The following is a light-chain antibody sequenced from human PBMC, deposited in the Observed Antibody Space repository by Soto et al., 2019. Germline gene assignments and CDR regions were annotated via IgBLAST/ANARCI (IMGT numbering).Light chain of an antibody. J-gene: IGLJ3*02. CDR2: EVS. V-gene: IGLV2-14*01. CDR1: SSEVGGYAY. Sequence: QSALTQPASVSGSPGQSITISCTGTSSEVGGYAYVSWYQQYPGKAPKLVISEVSNRPSGVSHRFSGSRSGNTASLTISGLQAEDEADYYCSSYTSSTTPVFGGGTKLTVL. CDR3: SSYTSSTTPV.